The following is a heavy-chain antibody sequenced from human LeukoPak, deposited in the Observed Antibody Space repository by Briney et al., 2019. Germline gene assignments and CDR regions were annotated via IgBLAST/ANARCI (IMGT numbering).Heavy chain of an antibody. CDR2: ISYDGSNK. V-gene: IGHV3-30*18. D-gene: IGHD3-3*01. CDR1: GFTFSSYG. Sequence: GRSLRLSCAAFGFTFSSYGMHWVRQAPGKGLEWVAVISYDGSNKYYADSVKGRFTISRDNSKNTLYLQMNSLRAEDTAVYYCAKGVVDYDFWSGYRYYFDYWGQGTLVTVSS. CDR3: AKGVVDYDFWSGYRYYFDY. J-gene: IGHJ4*02.